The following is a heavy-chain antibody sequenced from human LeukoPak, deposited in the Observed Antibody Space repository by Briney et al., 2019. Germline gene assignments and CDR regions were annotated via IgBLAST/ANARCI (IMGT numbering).Heavy chain of an antibody. V-gene: IGHV3-23*01. J-gene: IGHJ4*02. CDR2: NSWSGGTT. CDR1: FRHHA. D-gene: IGHD3-22*01. Sequence: GSLRLSLSKSFRHHAMNWGSQASWKGLEWGSGNSWSGGTTYYADSVKGRFTISRDNSKNTLYLQMNSLTAEDTAVYYCAKVYYVGSDDYYVGKYYFDYWGQGTLVIVSS. CDR3: AKVYYVGSDDYYVGKYYFDY.